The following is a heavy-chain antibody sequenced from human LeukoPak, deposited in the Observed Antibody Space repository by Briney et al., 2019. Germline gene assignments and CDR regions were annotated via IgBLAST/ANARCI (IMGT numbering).Heavy chain of an antibody. CDR2: IYYSGST. J-gene: IGHJ4*02. CDR3: ARHVARRHSAYEFWSGTQTVYFDY. D-gene: IGHD3-3*01. Sequence: SETLSLTCTVSGGSISSSSYYWGWIRQPPGKGLEWIGSIYYSGSTYYNPSLKSRVTISVDTSKNQFSLKLSSVTAADTAVYYCARHVARRHSAYEFWSGTQTVYFDYWGQGTLVTVSS. CDR1: GGSISSSSYY. V-gene: IGHV4-39*01.